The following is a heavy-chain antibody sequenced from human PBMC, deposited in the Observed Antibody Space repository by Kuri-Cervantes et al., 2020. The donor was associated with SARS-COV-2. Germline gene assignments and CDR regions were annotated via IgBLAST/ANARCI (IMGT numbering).Heavy chain of an antibody. Sequence: ASVKVSCKASGYTFTSYDINWVRQATGQGLEWMGWMNPNSGNTGYAQKFQGRVTMTRNTSISTAYMELSSLRSDDTAVYYCARALQGVAATLPYYYYGMDVWGQGTTVTVSS. V-gene: IGHV1-8*01. CDR1: GYTFTSYD. CDR2: MNPNSGNT. CDR3: ARALQGVAATLPYYYYGMDV. D-gene: IGHD2-15*01. J-gene: IGHJ6*02.